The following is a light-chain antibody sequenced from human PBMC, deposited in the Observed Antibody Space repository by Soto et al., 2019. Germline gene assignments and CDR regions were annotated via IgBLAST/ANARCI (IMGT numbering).Light chain of an antibody. CDR3: QQYNNWPPWT. CDR2: GAS. Sequence: EIVMTKSPATLSVSPGERATLSCRASQSVNSNLAWYQQKPGQAPRLLIYGASTRATGIPARFSGSGSGTEFTLAISSLQSEDFAVYYCQQYNNWPPWTFGQGTKVDI. CDR1: QSVNSN. J-gene: IGKJ1*01. V-gene: IGKV3-15*01.